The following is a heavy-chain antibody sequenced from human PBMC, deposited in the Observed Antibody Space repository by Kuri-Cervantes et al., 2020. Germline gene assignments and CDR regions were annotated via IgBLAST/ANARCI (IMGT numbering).Heavy chain of an antibody. J-gene: IGHJ5*02. CDR2: IIPIFGTA. Sequence: SVKVSCKTSGYKFTDNLIHWVRQAPGQGLEWMGGIIPIFGTANYAQKFQGRVTITTDESTSTAHMELSSLRSEDTAVYYCARDVFLGAVAGGVWFDPWGQGTLVTVSS. CDR3: ARDVFLGAVAGGVWFDP. CDR1: GYKFTDNL. D-gene: IGHD6-19*01. V-gene: IGHV1-69*05.